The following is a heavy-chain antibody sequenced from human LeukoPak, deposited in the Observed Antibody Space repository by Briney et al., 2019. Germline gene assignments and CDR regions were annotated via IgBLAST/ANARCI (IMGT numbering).Heavy chain of an antibody. Sequence: ASETLSLTCSVSGGSITSSGYYWVWVRQPPGKGLEWIGSINYSGNTYYNASLRGRITMSVDTSKNQFSLQLNSVTPEDTAVYYCAREENRGIAGDYWGQGTLVTVSS. J-gene: IGHJ4*02. V-gene: IGHV4-39*07. CDR2: INYSGNT. D-gene: IGHD6-13*01. CDR1: GGSITSSGYY. CDR3: AREENRGIAGDY.